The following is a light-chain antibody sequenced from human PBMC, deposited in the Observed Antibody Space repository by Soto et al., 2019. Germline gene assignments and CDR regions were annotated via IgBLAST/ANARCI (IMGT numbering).Light chain of an antibody. CDR1: QSISTW. CDR3: QQLSRYPLT. J-gene: IGKJ4*01. V-gene: IGKV1-5*01. CDR2: SAS. Sequence: DIQMTQSPSTLSASVGDRVTITCRASQSISTWLAWYQQKIGKAPDLLIYSASTLQSGVPSRFSGSGSETEFSLTIRALQPEDFATYYCQQLSRYPLTFGGGTKVDIK.